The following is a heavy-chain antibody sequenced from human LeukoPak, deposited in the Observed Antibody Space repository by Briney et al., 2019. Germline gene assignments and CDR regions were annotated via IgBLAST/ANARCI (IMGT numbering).Heavy chain of an antibody. D-gene: IGHD1-26*01. V-gene: IGHV4-31*03. CDR2: IYYSGST. CDR3: AREVIVGATGYYYYGMDV. J-gene: IGHJ6*02. CDR1: GGSISSGGYY. Sequence: SQTLSLTCTVSGGSISSGGYYWSWIRQHPGKGLEWIGYIYYSGSTYYNPSLKSRVTISDDTSKNQFSLKVSSVTAADTAVYYCAREVIVGATGYYYYGMDVWGQGTTVTVSS.